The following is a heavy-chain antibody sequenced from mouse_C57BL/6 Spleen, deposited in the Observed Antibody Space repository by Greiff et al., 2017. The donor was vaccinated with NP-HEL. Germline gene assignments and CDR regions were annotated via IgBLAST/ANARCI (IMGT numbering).Heavy chain of an antibody. CDR3: ARPYYYGSSYGGYFDV. D-gene: IGHD1-1*01. CDR1: GFTFSSYG. CDR2: ISSGGSYT. V-gene: IGHV5-6*01. Sequence: EVQGVESGGDLVKPGGSLKLSCAASGFTFSSYGMSWVRQTPDKRLEWVATISSGGSYTYYPDSVKGRFTISRDNAKNTLYLQMSSLKSEDTAMYYCARPYYYGSSYGGYFDVWGTGTTVTVSS. J-gene: IGHJ1*03.